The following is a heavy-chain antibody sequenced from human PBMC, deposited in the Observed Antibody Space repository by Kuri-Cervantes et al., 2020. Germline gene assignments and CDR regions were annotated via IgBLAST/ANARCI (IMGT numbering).Heavy chain of an antibody. J-gene: IGHJ4*02. Sequence: GGFLRPPCAASGFPFSGYALTWFRKAPGKGPEGFSYISSSSSVIYDPDSVKGRFTISRDNAKNSLYLKMNSLRAEDTAMYYCARTDYYDGSDYYPIDYWGQGTLVTVSS. V-gene: IGHV3-48*01. D-gene: IGHD3-22*01. CDR1: GFPFSGYA. CDR2: ISSSSSVI. CDR3: ARTDYYDGSDYYPIDY.